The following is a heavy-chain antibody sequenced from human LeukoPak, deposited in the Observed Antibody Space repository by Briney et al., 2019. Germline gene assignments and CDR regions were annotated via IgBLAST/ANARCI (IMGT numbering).Heavy chain of an antibody. CDR2: IKQDGSAK. J-gene: IGHJ4*02. CDR1: GFTFSDYW. CDR3: ARRYFDS. Sequence: SGGSLRLSCAASGFTFSDYWMHWVRQAPGKGLEWAANIKQDGSAKYYVDSVKGRFTISRDNAKNSLYLQMNSLRAEDTAVYYCARRYFDSWGQGTLVTVSS. V-gene: IGHV3-7*03.